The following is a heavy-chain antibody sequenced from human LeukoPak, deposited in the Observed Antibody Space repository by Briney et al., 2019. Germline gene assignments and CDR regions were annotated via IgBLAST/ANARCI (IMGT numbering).Heavy chain of an antibody. V-gene: IGHV4-39*01. J-gene: IGHJ4*02. CDR3: ARLNSGSYGNYFDY. CDR2: INYSGTT. D-gene: IGHD1-26*01. CDR1: GGSIRSSSHF. Sequence: SETLSLTCTVSGGSIRSSSHFWVCVRRPPGKGLEWIGRINYSGTTYYTSSLKSRVTMSVDTSKSQFSLKLTSVTAADTAVYYCARLNSGSYGNYFDYWGQGTLVTVSS.